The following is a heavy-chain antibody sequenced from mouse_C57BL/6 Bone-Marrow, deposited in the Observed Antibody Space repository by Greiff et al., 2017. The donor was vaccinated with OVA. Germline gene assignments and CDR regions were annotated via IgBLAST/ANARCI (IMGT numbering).Heavy chain of an antibody. Sequence: QFQLQQPGAELVMPGASVKLSCKASGYTFTSYWMHWVKQRPGQGLEWIGEIDPSDSYTNYNQKFKGKSTLTVDKSSSTAYMQLSSLTAEDSAVYYCARGDYDYDAFDYWGQGTTLTVSS. J-gene: IGHJ2*01. D-gene: IGHD2-4*01. CDR1: GYTFTSYW. V-gene: IGHV1-69*01. CDR3: ARGDYDYDAFDY. CDR2: IDPSDSYT.